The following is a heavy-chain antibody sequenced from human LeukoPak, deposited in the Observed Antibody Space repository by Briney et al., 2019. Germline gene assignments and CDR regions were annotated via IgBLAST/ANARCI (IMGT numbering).Heavy chain of an antibody. CDR3: AKSGSYASFFDY. J-gene: IGHJ4*02. CDR2: INWNGGST. D-gene: IGHD1-26*01. Sequence: GGSLRLSCAASGFTFDDYGMSWVSQAPGKGLEWVSGINWNGGSTGYADSVKGRFTISRDNAKNSLYLQMNSLRAEDTALYYCAKSGSYASFFDYWGQGTLVTVSS. V-gene: IGHV3-20*04. CDR1: GFTFDDYG.